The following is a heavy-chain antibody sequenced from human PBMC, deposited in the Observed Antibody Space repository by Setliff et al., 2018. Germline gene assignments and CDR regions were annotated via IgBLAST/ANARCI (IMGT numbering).Heavy chain of an antibody. CDR2: INPNTGDT. CDR1: GYTFTGYS. D-gene: IGHD2-8*01. V-gene: IGHV1-2*06. J-gene: IGHJ4*02. CDR3: ARDFNGLALGY. Sequence: GASVKVSCKASGYTFTGYSMHWVRQAPGQGLEWMGRINPNTGDTNYGQKFQGRVTMTRDTSITTVYMDLGSLRSDDTAVYYCARDFNGLALGYWGQGTLVTVSS.